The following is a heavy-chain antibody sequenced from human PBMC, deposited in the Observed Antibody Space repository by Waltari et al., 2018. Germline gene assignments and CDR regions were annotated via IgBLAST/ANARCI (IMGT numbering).Heavy chain of an antibody. V-gene: IGHV4-38-2*01. CDR1: GYSISSGYY. CDR2: IYHSGST. J-gene: IGHJ5*02. CDR3: ARGHCSSTSCYAEDWFDP. Sequence: QVQLQESGPGLVKPSETLSLTCAVSGYSISSGYYWGWIRQPPGKGLEWIGSIYHSGSTYYNPSLKSRVTIAVDTSKNQFSLKLSSVTAADTAVYYCARGHCSSTSCYAEDWFDPWGQGTLVTVSS. D-gene: IGHD2-2*01.